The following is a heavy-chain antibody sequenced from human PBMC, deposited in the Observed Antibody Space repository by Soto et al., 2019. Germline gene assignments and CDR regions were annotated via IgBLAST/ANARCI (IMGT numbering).Heavy chain of an antibody. D-gene: IGHD2-15*01. CDR1: GGSFSGYY. V-gene: IGHV4-34*01. CDR2: IYHSGST. J-gene: IGHJ4*02. Sequence: SDTLSLTFDVYGGSFSGYYCIWIRQPPGKGLEWIGDIYHSGSTNYNPSLKSRVTISVDTSKNQFSLKLSSVTAADTAVYYCARDDPGSYGCDYWGQGTLVTVSS. CDR3: ARDDPGSYGCDY.